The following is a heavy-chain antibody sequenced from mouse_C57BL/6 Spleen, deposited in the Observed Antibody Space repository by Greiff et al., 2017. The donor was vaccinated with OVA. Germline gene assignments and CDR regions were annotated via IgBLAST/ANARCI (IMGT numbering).Heavy chain of an antibody. D-gene: IGHD1-1*01. CDR1: GYTFTDYY. CDR2: INPNNGGT. V-gene: IGHV1-26*01. J-gene: IGHJ1*03. CDR3: AREGGVTTVDWYFDV. Sequence: VQLQQSGPELVKPGASVKISCKASGYTFTDYYMNWVKQSHGKSLEWIGDINPNNGGTSYNQKFKGKATLTVDKSSSTAYMELRSLTSEDSAVYYCAREGGVTTVDWYFDVWGTGTTVTVSS.